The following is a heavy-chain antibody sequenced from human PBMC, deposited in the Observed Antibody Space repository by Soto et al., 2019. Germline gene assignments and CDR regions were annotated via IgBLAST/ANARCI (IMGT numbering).Heavy chain of an antibody. Sequence: SVKVSCKASGFTFTSSAVQWVRQARGQRLEWIGWIVVGSGNTNYAQKFQERVTITRDMSTSTAYMELSSLRSEDTAVYYCAALYYDFWSGFDAFDIWGQGTMVTVSS. CDR1: GFTFTSSA. CDR3: AALYYDFWSGFDAFDI. CDR2: IVVGSGNT. J-gene: IGHJ3*02. D-gene: IGHD3-3*01. V-gene: IGHV1-58*01.